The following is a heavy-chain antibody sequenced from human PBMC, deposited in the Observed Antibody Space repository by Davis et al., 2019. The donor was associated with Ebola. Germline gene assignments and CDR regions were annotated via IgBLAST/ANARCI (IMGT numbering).Heavy chain of an antibody. Sequence: SETLSLTCTVSGGSINHAEYSWSWIRQPPGKGREWIGYVYYLGNTFYNSSLRSRVAMSVDRSKNQFSLKLTSVTAADTAVYYCARLYARFDFWSGYYAKDHWFDPWGQGTLVTVSS. D-gene: IGHD3-3*01. J-gene: IGHJ5*02. CDR1: GGSINHAEYS. CDR2: VYYLGNT. V-gene: IGHV4-30-2*01. CDR3: ARLYARFDFWSGYYAKDHWFDP.